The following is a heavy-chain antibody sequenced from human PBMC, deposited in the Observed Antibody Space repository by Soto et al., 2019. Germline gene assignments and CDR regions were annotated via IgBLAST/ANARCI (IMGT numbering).Heavy chain of an antibody. Sequence: QVQLQESGPGLVKPSETLSLTCTVSGGSISSYYWSWIRQPPGKGLEWIGYIYYSGSTNYNPSLKCRVTISVDTSKNQFTLMLSSVTAADTAVYYCARHHDSWCQGTLVTVSS. CDR3: ARHHDS. CDR1: GGSISSYY. J-gene: IGHJ4*02. CDR2: IYYSGST. V-gene: IGHV4-59*08.